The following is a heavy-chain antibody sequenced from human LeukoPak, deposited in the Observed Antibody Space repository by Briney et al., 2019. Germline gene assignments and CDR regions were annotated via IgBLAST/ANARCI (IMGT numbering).Heavy chain of an antibody. Sequence: SETLSLTCTVSGGALSSYYWSWIRQPPGEGLEWSGYIYDSGRPNYNPPLKSRVTISVDTSKNQFSLRLSSVTAADTAVYYCARDGGRADYYDSSGYYLHWFDPWGPGTLVTVSS. CDR1: GGALSSYY. CDR2: IYDSGRP. CDR3: ARDGGRADYYDSSGYYLHWFDP. J-gene: IGHJ5*02. V-gene: IGHV4-59*01. D-gene: IGHD3-22*01.